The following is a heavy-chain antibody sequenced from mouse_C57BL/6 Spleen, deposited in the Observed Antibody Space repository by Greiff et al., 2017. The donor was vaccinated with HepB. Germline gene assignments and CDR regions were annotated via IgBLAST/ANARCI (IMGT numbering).Heavy chain of an antibody. D-gene: IGHD1-1*01. CDR2: IYPGDGDT. CDR3: ARSDYYYGSSNYYAMDY. Sequence: ESGPELVKPGASVKISCKASGYAFSSSWMNWVKQRPGKGLEWIGRIYPGDGDTNYNGKFKGKATLTADKSSSTAYMQLSSLTSEDSAVYFCARSDYYYGSSNYYAMDYWGQGTSVTVSS. J-gene: IGHJ4*01. CDR1: GYAFSSSW. V-gene: IGHV1-82*01.